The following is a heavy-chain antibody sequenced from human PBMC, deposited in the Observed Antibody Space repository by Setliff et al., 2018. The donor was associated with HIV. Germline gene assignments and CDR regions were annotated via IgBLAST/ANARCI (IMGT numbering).Heavy chain of an antibody. CDR1: GGSVSDDY. CDR2: INHSGST. CDR3: ARGRDYTGSWFRPFYLDF. V-gene: IGHV4-34*01. D-gene: IGHD3-3*01. J-gene: IGHJ4*01. Sequence: SETLSLTCAVYGGSVSDDYWSWIRQTPGKGLEWLGEINHSGSTAYNLALESRVSMSIDTSKNQFSLKLTSVTAADTAIYYCARGRDYTGSWFRPFYLDFWGHGNLVTVSS.